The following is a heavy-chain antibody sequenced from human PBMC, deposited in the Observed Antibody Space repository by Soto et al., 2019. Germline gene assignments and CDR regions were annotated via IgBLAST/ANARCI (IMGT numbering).Heavy chain of an antibody. Sequence: PSETLSLTCTVSGGSISSSSYYWGWIRQHPGKGLEWIGSIYYSGSTYYNPSLKSRVTISVDTSKNQFSLKLSSVTAADTAVYYCARTQYSGSYNFDYWGQGTLVTVSS. D-gene: IGHD1-26*01. J-gene: IGHJ4*02. V-gene: IGHV4-39*01. CDR1: GGSISSSSYY. CDR2: IYYSGST. CDR3: ARTQYSGSYNFDY.